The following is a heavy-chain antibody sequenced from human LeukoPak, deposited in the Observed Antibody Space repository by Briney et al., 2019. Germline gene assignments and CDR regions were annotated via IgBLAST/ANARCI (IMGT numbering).Heavy chain of an antibody. CDR1: GGSISSYY. J-gene: IGHJ4*02. Sequence: SETLSLTCTVSGGSISSYYWSWIRQPPGKGLEWIGYIYYSGSTNYNPSLKSRVTISVDTSKNQFSLKLSSVTAADTAAYYCARAIPSGPQPEIDYWGQGTLVTVSS. V-gene: IGHV4-59*01. CDR2: IYYSGST. D-gene: IGHD1-14*01. CDR3: ARAIPSGPQPEIDY.